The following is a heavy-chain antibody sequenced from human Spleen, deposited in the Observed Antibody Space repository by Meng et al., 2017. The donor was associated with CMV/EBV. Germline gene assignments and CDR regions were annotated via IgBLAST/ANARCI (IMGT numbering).Heavy chain of an antibody. CDR2: TYFRSKWYN. CDR1: GDSVSSNIAT. Sequence: SQTLSLTCAISGDSVSSNIATWNWIRQSPSRGLEWLGRTYFRSKWYNDYALSVKGRIIINPDTSKNQFSLQLNSVTPEDTAVYYCARKKNQSPPFGMGYSGMDVWGQGTTVTVSS. D-gene: IGHD3-3*01. V-gene: IGHV6-1*01. CDR3: ARKKNQSPPFGMGYSGMDV. J-gene: IGHJ6*02.